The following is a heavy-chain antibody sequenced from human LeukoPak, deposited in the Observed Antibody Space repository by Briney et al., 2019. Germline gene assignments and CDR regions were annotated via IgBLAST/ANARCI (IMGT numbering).Heavy chain of an antibody. CDR2: IYYSGST. D-gene: IGHD3-9*01. CDR3: ARQDILTGYGYFDY. Sequence: SETLSLTCTDSGGSISSSSYYWGWIRQPPGKGLEWIGSIYYSGSTYYNPSLKSRVTISVDTSKNQFSLKLSSVTAADTAVYYCARQDILTGYGYFDYWGQGTLVTVSS. V-gene: IGHV4-39*01. J-gene: IGHJ4*02. CDR1: GGSISSSSYY.